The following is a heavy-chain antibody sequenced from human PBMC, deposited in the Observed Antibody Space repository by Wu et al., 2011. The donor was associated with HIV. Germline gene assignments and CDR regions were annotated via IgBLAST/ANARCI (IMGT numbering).Heavy chain of an antibody. CDR2: ISADNGDT. D-gene: IGHD2-15*01. J-gene: IGHJ3*02. CDR3: ASVRCHVDHCYFPLLGTAFDI. CDR1: GYTFTSYG. Sequence: QVQLVQTGAEVKKPGASVKVSCKTSGYTFTSYGISWVRQAPGQGLEWMGWISADNGDTNYAQKLQGRVTMTTDTSTNTAYMELRSLRFDDTAVYYCASVRCHVDHCYFPLLGTAFDIWGQGTMVTVSS. V-gene: IGHV1-18*01.